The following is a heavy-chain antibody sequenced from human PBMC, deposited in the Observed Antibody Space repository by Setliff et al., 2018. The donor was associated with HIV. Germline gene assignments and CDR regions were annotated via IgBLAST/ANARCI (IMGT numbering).Heavy chain of an antibody. CDR1: GGSLSGYY. J-gene: IGHJ3*02. CDR2: VSHTGST. CDR3: ASEGTYSGTYWVRRVASFDI. V-gene: IGHV4-34*01. D-gene: IGHD1-26*01. Sequence: SETLSLTCAVYGGSLSGYYWRWIRQPPGKGLEWIGDVSHTGSTNYNPSLKSRITISADTPKNQFSLKLSSLTAADAAVYYCASEGTYSGTYWVRRVASFDIWGQGTMVTVSS.